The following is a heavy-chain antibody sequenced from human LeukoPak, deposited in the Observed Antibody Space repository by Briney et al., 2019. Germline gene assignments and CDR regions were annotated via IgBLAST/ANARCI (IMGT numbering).Heavy chain of an antibody. V-gene: IGHV3-30-3*01. CDR1: GFTFSSYA. Sequence: GRSPRLSCAASGFTFSSYAIHWVRQAPGKGLEWVAVISYDGSNKYYADSVKGRFTISRDNSKNTLYLQMNSLRAEDTAVYYCARGDEVLLLDYWGQGTLVTVSS. CDR3: ARGDEVLLLDY. D-gene: IGHD3-10*01. J-gene: IGHJ4*02. CDR2: ISYDGSNK.